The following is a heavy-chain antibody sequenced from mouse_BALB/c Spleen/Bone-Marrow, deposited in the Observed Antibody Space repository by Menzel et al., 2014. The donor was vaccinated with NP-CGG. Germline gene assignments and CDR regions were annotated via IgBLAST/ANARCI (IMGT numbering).Heavy chain of an antibody. J-gene: IGHJ4*01. D-gene: IGHD2-10*02. CDR3: ARSRYGKGAMDY. CDR1: RYAFTNYL. V-gene: IGHV1-54*01. CDR2: INPGSGGT. Sequence: VQLQESGAELVRPGTSVKVSCKASRYAFTNYLIEWVKQRPGQGLEWIGVINPGSGGTNYNEKFKGKATLTADKSSSTAYMQLSSLTSDDSAVYFCARSRYGKGAMDYWGQGTSVTVSS.